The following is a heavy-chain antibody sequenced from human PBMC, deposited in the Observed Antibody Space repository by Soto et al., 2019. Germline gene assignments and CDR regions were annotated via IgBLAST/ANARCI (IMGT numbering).Heavy chain of an antibody. CDR2: INAHSGGT. V-gene: IGHV1-2*02. D-gene: IGHD6-6*01. CDR3: AKDLTRQLAYWLDP. CDR1: GFSFTGYY. J-gene: IGHJ5*02. Sequence: ASVKVSCKASGFSFTGYYIHWLRQAPGQGLEWMGWINAHSGGTEYAQKFQGRVTLTRDTSIATAYLTLTSLTSDDTALYYCAKDLTRQLAYWLDPWGQGTKVTVSS.